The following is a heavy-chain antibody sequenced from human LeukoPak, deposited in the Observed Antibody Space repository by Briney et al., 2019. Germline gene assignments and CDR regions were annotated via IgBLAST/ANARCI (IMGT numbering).Heavy chain of an antibody. CDR3: AREKVGESFDMDV. D-gene: IGHD3-9*01. CDR1: GYTFTSYA. V-gene: IGHV1-3*01. J-gene: IGHJ6*02. CDR2: INAGNGNT. Sequence: ASVMVSCKASGYTFTSYAMHWVRQASGQRLEWMGWINAGNGNTKYSQKFQGRVTITRDTSASTAYMEVSSLRSEDTAVYFCAREKVGESFDMDVWGQGATVTVSS.